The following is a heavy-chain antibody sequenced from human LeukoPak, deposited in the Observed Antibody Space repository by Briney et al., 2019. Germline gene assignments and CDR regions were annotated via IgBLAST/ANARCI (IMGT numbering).Heavy chain of an antibody. J-gene: IGHJ5*02. CDR3: ARGLGYCSSTSCYTSADP. D-gene: IGHD2-2*02. Sequence: ASVKVSCKASGYTFSSYTMNWVRQAPGQGLEWMGWISAYNGNTNYAQKLQGRVTMTTDTSTSTAYMELRSLRSDDTAVYYCARGLGYCSSTSCYTSADPWGQGTLVTVSS. V-gene: IGHV1-18*01. CDR2: ISAYNGNT. CDR1: GYTFSSYT.